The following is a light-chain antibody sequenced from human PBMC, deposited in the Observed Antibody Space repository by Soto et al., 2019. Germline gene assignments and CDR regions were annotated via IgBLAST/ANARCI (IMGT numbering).Light chain of an antibody. Sequence: ELVLTQSPGTLSLSPGERATLSCRASQSVNTKYLAWYQQKPGQAPRLLIYGVSSRATGIPDRFSGGGSGTDFILTISRVEPEDFAVYYCQQFGTSPLVTFGPGTKVDIK. CDR3: QQFGTSPLVT. CDR1: QSVNTKY. J-gene: IGKJ3*01. CDR2: GVS. V-gene: IGKV3-20*01.